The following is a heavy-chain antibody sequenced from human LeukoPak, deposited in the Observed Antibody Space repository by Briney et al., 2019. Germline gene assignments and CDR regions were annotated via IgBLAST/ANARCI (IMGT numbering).Heavy chain of an antibody. J-gene: IGHJ3*02. CDR3: ARWDVDRAFDI. CDR2: FNAGNGNT. V-gene: IGHV1-3*01. D-gene: IGHD1-26*01. CDR1: GYTFTSYA. Sequence: ASVKVSCKASGYTFTSYAIHWVRQAPGQRLEWMGWFNAGNGNTKYSQNFQDGVTITSDTSASTAYMGLSSLRSEDTAVYYCARWDVDRAFDIWGQGTMVIVSS.